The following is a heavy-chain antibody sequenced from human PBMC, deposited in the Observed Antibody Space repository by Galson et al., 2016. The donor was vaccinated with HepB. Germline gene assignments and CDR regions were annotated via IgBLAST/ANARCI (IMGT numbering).Heavy chain of an antibody. Sequence: SLRLSCAASGFNFNNYAMSWVRQAPRKGLEWVSTISGSGATTYYEDSLKGRFTISRDSARNTLLLQMKSLRAEDTAIYYCASAYYHYYYYYAMDVWGQGTTVTVSS. CDR3: ASAYYHYYYYYAMDV. CDR1: GFNFNNYA. D-gene: IGHD3-10*01. V-gene: IGHV3-23*01. J-gene: IGHJ6*02. CDR2: ISGSGATT.